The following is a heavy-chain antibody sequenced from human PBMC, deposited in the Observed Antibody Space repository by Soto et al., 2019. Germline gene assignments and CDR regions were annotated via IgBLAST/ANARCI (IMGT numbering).Heavy chain of an antibody. CDR2: IDPRVSQT. CDR1: GYTFTTFW. CDR3: ARVFCCTDNWDSSFDH. J-gene: IGHJ5*02. V-gene: IGHV5-10-1*01. D-gene: IGHD1-1*01. Sequence: WESLKISCTGFGYTFTTFWIRWVRQMPGKGPEWMGRIDPRVSQTNYSPSFQVDVTISVVKSISTAYLQWDSLKASDTAMYYCARVFCCTDNWDSSFDHRGQRTLVTVSS.